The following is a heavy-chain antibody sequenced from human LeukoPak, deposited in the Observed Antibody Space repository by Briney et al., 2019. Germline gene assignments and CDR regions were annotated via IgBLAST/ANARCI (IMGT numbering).Heavy chain of an antibody. CDR2: ISGSGGST. Sequence: PGGSLRLSCEASGFTFSSYAMSWVRQAPGKGLGWVSGISGSGGSTYYADSVKGRFTISRDNSKNTLFLQMNSLRAEDTAVYYCAKRYCSIRCTHFDYWGQGTLVTVSS. D-gene: IGHD2-2*01. V-gene: IGHV3-23*01. CDR3: AKRYCSIRCTHFDY. CDR1: GFTFSSYA. J-gene: IGHJ4*02.